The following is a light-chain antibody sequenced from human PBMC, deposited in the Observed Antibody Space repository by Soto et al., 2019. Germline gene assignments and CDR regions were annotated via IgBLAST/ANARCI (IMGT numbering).Light chain of an antibody. CDR1: QSVSSN. CDR2: GAS. Sequence: EVLMTQSPATLSLSPGERATLSCRASQSVSSNLAWYQQRRGQAPRLLIYGASSRATGIPARFSGSGSGTEFTLTISSLQSEDFAVYYCQQYDNWPRTFGQGTRLEIK. J-gene: IGKJ5*01. CDR3: QQYDNWPRT. V-gene: IGKV3D-15*01.